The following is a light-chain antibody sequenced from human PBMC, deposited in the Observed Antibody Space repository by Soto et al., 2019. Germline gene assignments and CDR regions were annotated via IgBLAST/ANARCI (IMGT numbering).Light chain of an antibody. V-gene: IGKV2-28*01. CDR1: QSLLHSNGYNY. J-gene: IGKJ5*01. CDR3: QHFGGTTFT. Sequence: DIVITQSPLSLPVTPGEPASISCSSSQSLLHSNGYNYLDWYLQKPGQSPQLLIYGASTRATGIPDRFSGSGSGTHFTLTISRLEPGDFAVYYCQHFGGTTFTFGQGTRLEIK. CDR2: GAS.